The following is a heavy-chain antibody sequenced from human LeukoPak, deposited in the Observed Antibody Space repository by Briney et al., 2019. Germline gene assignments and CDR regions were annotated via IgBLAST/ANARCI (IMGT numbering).Heavy chain of an antibody. CDR1: GGSFSGYY. V-gene: IGHV4-34*01. CDR2: INHSGST. J-gene: IGHJ2*01. D-gene: IGHD3-3*01. Sequence: SETLSLTCAVYGGSFSGYYWSWIRQPPGKGLEWIGEINHSGSTNYNPSLKSRVTISVDTSKNQFSLKLSSVTAADTAVYYCARRVSDYDFWSGYYGTSFFDLWGRGTLVTVSS. CDR3: ARRVSDYDFWSGYYGTSFFDL.